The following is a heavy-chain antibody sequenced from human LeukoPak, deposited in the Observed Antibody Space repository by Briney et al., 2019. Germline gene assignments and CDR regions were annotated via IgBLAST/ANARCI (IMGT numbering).Heavy chain of an antibody. CDR1: GYTFAKYA. D-gene: IGHD2-15*01. CDR2: ITTDTGHP. CDR3: ARAARHCSGDSCFSPRTFDI. Sequence: ASVKVSCKASGYTFAKYALNWVRQAPGQGLEWMGWITTDTGHPTYAQGFTGRFVFSLDTSVTTAYLQITSLEAEDTAIYYCARAARHCSGDSCFSPRTFDIWGQGTMVTVS. J-gene: IGHJ3*02. V-gene: IGHV7-4-1*02.